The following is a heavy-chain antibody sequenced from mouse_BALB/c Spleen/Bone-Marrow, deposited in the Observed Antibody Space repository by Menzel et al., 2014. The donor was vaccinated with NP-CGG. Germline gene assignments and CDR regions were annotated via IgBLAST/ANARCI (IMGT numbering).Heavy chain of an antibody. D-gene: IGHD2-4*01. CDR1: GFSFNSYG. J-gene: IGHJ3*01. CDR2: ISGGGSYT. V-gene: IGHV5-9-2*01. CDR3: ARHAYYDQTEVSFVY. Sequence: EVQRVESGGGLVKSGGSLKLSCAASGFSFNSYGMSWVRQTPEKRLERVATISGGGSYTFYPDSVKGRFTIPRDNAKNNLYLQLSSLRSEDTALYYCARHAYYDQTEVSFVYWGQGTLVTVSA.